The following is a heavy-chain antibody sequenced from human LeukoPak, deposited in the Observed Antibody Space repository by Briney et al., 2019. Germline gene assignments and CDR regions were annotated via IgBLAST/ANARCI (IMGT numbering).Heavy chain of an antibody. V-gene: IGHV3-21*01. CDR1: GFTVSNNS. Sequence: GGSLRLSCAASGFTVSNNSLSWVRQAPGKGLEWVSSISSSSSYIYYADSVKGRFTISRDNAKNSLYLQMNSLRAEDTAVYYCARSIAAAVYFDYWGQGTLVTVSS. CDR3: ARSIAAAVYFDY. J-gene: IGHJ4*02. D-gene: IGHD6-13*01. CDR2: ISSSSSYI.